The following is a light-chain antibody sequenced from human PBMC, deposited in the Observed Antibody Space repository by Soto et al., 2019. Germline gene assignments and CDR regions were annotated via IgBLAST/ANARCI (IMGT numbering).Light chain of an antibody. CDR2: AAS. V-gene: IGKV1-6*01. CDR1: QGIGND. J-gene: IGKJ1*01. Sequence: AIQVTQSPSSLSASVGDRVTISCRASQGIGNDLGWYQQKPGKAPKLLIYAASTLQTGVASRFSGSGSGTDFTLTISSLQPEDFAPYYCLQDYIYPWTFGQGTKVEIK. CDR3: LQDYIYPWT.